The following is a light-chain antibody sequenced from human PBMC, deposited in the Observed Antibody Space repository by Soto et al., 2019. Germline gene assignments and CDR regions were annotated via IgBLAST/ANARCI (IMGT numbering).Light chain of an antibody. Sequence: QSVLTQPPSVSGTLGQRVTISCSGSNSNIGSNTVNWYQQFPGTAPKLLIYTGHQRPSGVPDRFSGSRSGTSASLAISGLQSEDEADYHCATWDDSLDGAVFGGGTKLTVL. CDR1: NSNIGSNT. V-gene: IGLV1-44*01. CDR3: ATWDDSLDGAV. J-gene: IGLJ7*01. CDR2: TGH.